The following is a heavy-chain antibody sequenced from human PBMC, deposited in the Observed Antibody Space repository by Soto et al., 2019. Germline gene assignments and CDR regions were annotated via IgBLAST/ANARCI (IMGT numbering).Heavy chain of an antibody. CDR1: CYTFIIHS. D-gene: IGHD6-25*01. V-gene: IGHV1-18*01. CDR2: IRSYNGNA. CDR3: ARVKRYYFDY. Sequence: ASVKVSCKTSCYTFIIHSSTWVRQAPGQGLEWMGWIRSYNGNATYAPKFHDRITMTTDTSTSTAYMELRSLTSDDTAVYYCARVKRYYFDYWGPGSLVTVSS. J-gene: IGHJ4*02.